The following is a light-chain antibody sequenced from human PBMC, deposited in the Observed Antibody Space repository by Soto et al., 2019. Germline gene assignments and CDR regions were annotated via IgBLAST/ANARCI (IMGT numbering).Light chain of an antibody. V-gene: IGKV3-20*01. CDR1: QSVSSSD. CDR3: QQYGNSPPWT. J-gene: IGKJ1*01. Sequence: DIVLTQSPGSLSLSPGERATLSCRASQSVSSSDLAWYQQKPGQAPRLLIYGASSRATGIPDRFSGSGSGTDLTLTISRLEPEDFAVYYCQQYGNSPPWTFGQGTKVEIK. CDR2: GAS.